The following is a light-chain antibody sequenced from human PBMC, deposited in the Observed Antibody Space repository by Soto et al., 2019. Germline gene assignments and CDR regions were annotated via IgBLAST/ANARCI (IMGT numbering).Light chain of an antibody. CDR3: QQVKSYPRT. Sequence: IRLKQSPASLSAKDGDRVTMTCRAGQAITNNLAWYQQKPGNPPRLLIYEESTLHSGVPSRFSGRKVGTQFILTIDSLQPEDFATYYCQQVKSYPRTSGGGAMVDI. J-gene: IGKJ4*01. V-gene: IGKV1-9*01. CDR1: QAITNN. CDR2: EES.